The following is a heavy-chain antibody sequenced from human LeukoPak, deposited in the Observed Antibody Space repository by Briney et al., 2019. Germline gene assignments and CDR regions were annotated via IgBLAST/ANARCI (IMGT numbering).Heavy chain of an antibody. CDR3: ARLRNRFMALDY. J-gene: IGHJ4*02. D-gene: IGHD1-14*01. CDR2: INPSGGRT. CDR1: GYIFTNYY. Sequence: ASVKVSCKASGYIFTNYYIHWVRQAPGQGLEWMGLINPSGGRTNYAQRFQGRVTMTRDTSISTAYMELSRLRSDDTAVYYCARLRNRFMALDYWGQGTLVTVSS. V-gene: IGHV1-46*01.